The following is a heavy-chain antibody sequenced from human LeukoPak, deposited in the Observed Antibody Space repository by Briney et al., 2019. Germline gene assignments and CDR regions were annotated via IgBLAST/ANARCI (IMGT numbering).Heavy chain of an antibody. Sequence: SETLSLTCTVSGGSVNSGAYYWSWIRQFPGKGLEWIGQIFFTGRTDYNPSLKSRLAISVDTSRDQFSLELSSVSAADTATYYCARDRASGMDYWGQGILVTVSS. D-gene: IGHD3-10*01. CDR1: GGSVNSGAYY. CDR2: IFFTGRT. CDR3: ARDRASGMDY. J-gene: IGHJ4*02. V-gene: IGHV4-31*03.